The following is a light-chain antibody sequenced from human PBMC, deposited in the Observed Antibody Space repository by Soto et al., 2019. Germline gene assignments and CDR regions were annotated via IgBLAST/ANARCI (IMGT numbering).Light chain of an antibody. CDR1: TSDIGGYNY. V-gene: IGLV2-14*03. J-gene: IGLJ2*01. CDR3: SSYGASSTL. CDR2: DVS. Sequence: QSVLTQPASVSGSPGQSITISCTGSTSDIGGYNYVSWYQQHPGKAPKLSIYDVSYRPSGISDRFSGSKSGNTASLTISGLQPEDEADYYCSSYGASSTLFGGGTKVTVL.